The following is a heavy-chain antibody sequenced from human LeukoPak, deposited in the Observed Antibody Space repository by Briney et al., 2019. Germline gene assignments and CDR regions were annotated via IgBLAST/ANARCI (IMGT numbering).Heavy chain of an antibody. CDR3: ARDLTMVRGGNAFDI. CDR1: GYTFTSYA. V-gene: IGHV1-3*01. D-gene: IGHD3-10*01. CDR2: INAGNGNT. Sequence: ASVKVSCKASGYTFTSYAMHWVRQAPGQRLEWMGWINAGNGNTEYSQKFQGRVTITRDTSASTAYMELSSLRSEDTAVYYCARDLTMVRGGNAFDIWGQGTMVTVSS. J-gene: IGHJ3*02.